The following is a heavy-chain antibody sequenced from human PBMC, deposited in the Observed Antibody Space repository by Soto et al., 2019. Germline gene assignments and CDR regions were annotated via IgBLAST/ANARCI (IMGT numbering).Heavy chain of an antibody. CDR1: GHSFTSYW. CDR3: AREGVTNYTDYYFDL. J-gene: IGHJ4*01. V-gene: IGHV5-10-1*01. CDR2: IDPSDSYT. Sequence: PGESLKISCKGSGHSFTSYWISWVRQMPGKGLEWMGRIDPSDSYTNYSPSFQGHVTISADKSISTAYLQWSSLRPEDTAIYYCAREGVTNYTDYYFDLWGHGALVTVSS. D-gene: IGHD4-4*01.